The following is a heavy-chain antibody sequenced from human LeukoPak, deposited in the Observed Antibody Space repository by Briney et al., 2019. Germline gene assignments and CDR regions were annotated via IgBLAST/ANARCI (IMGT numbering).Heavy chain of an antibody. D-gene: IGHD2-8*02. CDR2: FDPEDGET. J-gene: IGHJ4*02. CDR1: GYTLTELS. V-gene: IGHV1-24*01. CDR3: ATGPGGVTSFDY. Sequence: ASVKVSCKVSGYTLTELSMHWVRQAPGKGLEWMGGFDPEDGETIYAQKFQGRVTVTEDTSTDTAYMELSSLRSEDTAVYYCATGPGGVTSFDYWGQGTLVTVSS.